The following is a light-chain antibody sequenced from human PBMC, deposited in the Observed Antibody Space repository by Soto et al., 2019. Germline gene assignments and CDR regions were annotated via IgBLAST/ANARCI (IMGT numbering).Light chain of an antibody. CDR3: QQRNFWPLT. Sequence: EGVLTQSPAILSLSPGERATLSCRASQGVGTYLARYHQKPGQAPRLLIYDASNRATGIPARFSGSGSDTDFTLTVDSLEPEDFGVYYCQQRNFWPLTFGPGTRVEIK. V-gene: IGKV3-11*01. J-gene: IGKJ3*01. CDR2: DAS. CDR1: QGVGTY.